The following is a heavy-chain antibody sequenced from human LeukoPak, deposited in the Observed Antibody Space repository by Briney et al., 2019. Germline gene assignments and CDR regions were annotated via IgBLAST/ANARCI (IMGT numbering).Heavy chain of an antibody. CDR1: GYSFTSYW. CDR3: ARTPRVVNDAFDI. Sequence: KTGESLKISCKGSGYSFTSYWIGWVRQMPGKGLEWMGIIYPGDSDTRYSPPFQGQVTISADKSISTAYLQWSSLKASDTAMYYCARTPRVVNDAFDIWGQGTMVTVSS. D-gene: IGHD2-15*01. V-gene: IGHV5-51*01. CDR2: IYPGDSDT. J-gene: IGHJ3*02.